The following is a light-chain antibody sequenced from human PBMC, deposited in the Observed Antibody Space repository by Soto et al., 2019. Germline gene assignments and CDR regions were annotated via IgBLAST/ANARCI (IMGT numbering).Light chain of an antibody. CDR1: QSVAND. J-gene: IGKJ5*01. V-gene: IGKV3-15*01. Sequence: EIVMTQSPATLSVSPGERATLSCRASQSVANDLAWYQHKPGQAPRLLTHGASTRATGIPARFSGVGSGTEFTLTISSLQSEDFAVYYCQQYNKWSQTFGQGTRLEI. CDR3: QQYNKWSQT. CDR2: GAS.